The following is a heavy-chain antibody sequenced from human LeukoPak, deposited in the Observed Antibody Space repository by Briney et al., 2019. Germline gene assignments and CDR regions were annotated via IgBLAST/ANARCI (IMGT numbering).Heavy chain of an antibody. V-gene: IGHV3-66*01. CDR2: IYSGGST. CDR1: GFTVSSNY. D-gene: IGHD6-19*01. J-gene: IGHJ4*02. CDR3: AREGSGWYEGVFDY. Sequence: PGGSLRLSCAASGFTVSSNYMSWVRQAPGKGLEWVSVIYSGGSTYYADSVKGRFTISRDNSKNTLYLQMNSLRAEDTAVYYCAREGSGWYEGVFDYWGQGTLVTVSS.